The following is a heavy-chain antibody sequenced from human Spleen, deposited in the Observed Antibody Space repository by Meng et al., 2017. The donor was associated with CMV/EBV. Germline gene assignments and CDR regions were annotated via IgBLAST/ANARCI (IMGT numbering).Heavy chain of an antibody. CDR1: GFILSTYW. CDR3: ARARRYYDSSGYYYVSNDAFDI. CDR2: INTDGRST. Sequence: GESLKISCGASGFILSTYWMHWVRQVPGKGLVWVSRINTDGRSTTYADSVKGRFTISRDNAKNTLYLQMNSLRAEDTAVYYCARARRYYDSSGYYYVSNDAFDIWGQGTMVTVSS. D-gene: IGHD3-22*01. J-gene: IGHJ3*02. V-gene: IGHV3-74*01.